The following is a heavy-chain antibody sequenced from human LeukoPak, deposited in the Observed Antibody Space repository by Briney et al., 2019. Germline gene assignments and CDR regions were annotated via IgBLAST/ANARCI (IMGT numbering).Heavy chain of an antibody. CDR2: INPNSGGT. V-gene: IGHV1-2*02. CDR1: GYTFTSYD. CDR3: ARDGGGRGYSYGFYY. J-gene: IGHJ4*02. D-gene: IGHD5-18*01. Sequence: ASVKVSCKASGYTFTSYDINWVRQAPGQGLEWMGWINPNSGGTNYAQKFQGRVTMTRDTSISTAYMELSRLRSDDTAVYYCARDGGGRGYSYGFYYWGQGTLVTVSS.